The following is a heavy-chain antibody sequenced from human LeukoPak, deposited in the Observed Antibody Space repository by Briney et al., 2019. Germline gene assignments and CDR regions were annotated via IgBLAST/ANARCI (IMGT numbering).Heavy chain of an antibody. D-gene: IGHD1-7*01. Sequence: PGGSLRLSCAASGFTFSTYGMSWVRQAPGKGLEWVSAILGSGANTYYADSVKGRFTTSRDNSKNTLYLHMNSLRAEDTAVYYCAKRGLSGTKEFDYWGQGTLVTVSS. J-gene: IGHJ4*02. CDR2: ILGSGANT. V-gene: IGHV3-23*01. CDR3: AKRGLSGTKEFDY. CDR1: GFTFSTYG.